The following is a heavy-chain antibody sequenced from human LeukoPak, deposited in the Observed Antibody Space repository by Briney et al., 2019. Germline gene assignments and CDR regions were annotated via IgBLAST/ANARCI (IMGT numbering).Heavy chain of an antibody. CDR3: ARDLYYDSSGYSSAFDI. CDR1: GYTFTSYD. D-gene: IGHD3-22*01. V-gene: IGHV1-8*01. Sequence: PWASVTVSCRASGYTFTSYDINWVRQAPGQGLEWMGWMNPNSGNTGYGQKFQGGVTMTRNTSISTAYMELSSLRSEDTAVYYCARDLYYDSSGYSSAFDIWGQGTMVTVCS. J-gene: IGHJ3*02. CDR2: MNPNSGNT.